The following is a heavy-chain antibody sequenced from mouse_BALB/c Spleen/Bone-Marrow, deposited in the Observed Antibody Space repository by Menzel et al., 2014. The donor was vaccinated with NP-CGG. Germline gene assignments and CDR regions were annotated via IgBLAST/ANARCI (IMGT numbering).Heavy chain of an antibody. Sequence: QVQLQQSGPELVKPGASVRISCKASGYTFTSYYIHWVKQRPGQGLEWIGWIYPGNVNTKYNEKFKGKATLTADKSSSTAYMQLSSLTSEDSAVYFCARGGDGYSNSIDYWGQGTSVTVSS. CDR2: IYPGNVNT. V-gene: IGHV1S56*01. J-gene: IGHJ4*01. D-gene: IGHD2-3*01. CDR1: GYTFTSYY. CDR3: ARGGDGYSNSIDY.